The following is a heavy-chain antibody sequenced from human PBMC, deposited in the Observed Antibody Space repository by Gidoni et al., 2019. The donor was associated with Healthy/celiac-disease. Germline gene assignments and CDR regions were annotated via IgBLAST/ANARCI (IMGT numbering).Heavy chain of an antibody. CDR3: ASSITMIVAAPVPWFDP. V-gene: IGHV4-31*03. CDR2: IYYSGST. J-gene: IGHJ5*02. CDR1: GGSISSGGYY. Sequence: QVQLQESGPGLVKPSQTLSLTCTVSGGSISSGGYYWSWIRQHPGKGLEWIGYIYYSGSTYYNPSLKSRVTISVDTSKNQFSLKLSSVTAADTAVYYCASSITMIVAAPVPWFDPWGQGTLVTVSS. D-gene: IGHD3-22*01.